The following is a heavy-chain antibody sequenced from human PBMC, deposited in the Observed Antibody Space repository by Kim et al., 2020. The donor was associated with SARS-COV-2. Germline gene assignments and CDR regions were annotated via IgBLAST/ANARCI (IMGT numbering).Heavy chain of an antibody. V-gene: IGHV3-15*01. CDR1: GFTFTNAW. J-gene: IGHJ4*02. CDR2: IKSKPDGGTT. D-gene: IGHD3-22*01. Sequence: GGSLRLSCAASGFTFTNAWMNWVRQAPGKGLECVGRIKSKPDGGTTDYAAPVKGRFTISRDDSKNTLYLQMNSLKTEDTAIYYCTAGQRIDSSGNYHYFDYWGQGTLVTVSS. CDR3: TAGQRIDSSGNYHYFDY.